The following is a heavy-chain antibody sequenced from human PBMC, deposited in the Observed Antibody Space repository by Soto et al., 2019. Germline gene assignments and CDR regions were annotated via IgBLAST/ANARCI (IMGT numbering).Heavy chain of an antibody. D-gene: IGHD6-19*01. Sequence: TLSLTCTVSGGSISSGDYYWSWIRQPPGKGLEWIGYLYYSGSTYYNPSLKSRVTISVDTSKNQFSLKLSTVTAADTAVYYCASASSGWYGVSGMDVWGQGTTVTVSS. CDR1: GGSISSGDYY. J-gene: IGHJ6*02. V-gene: IGHV4-30-4*01. CDR2: LYYSGST. CDR3: ASASSGWYGVSGMDV.